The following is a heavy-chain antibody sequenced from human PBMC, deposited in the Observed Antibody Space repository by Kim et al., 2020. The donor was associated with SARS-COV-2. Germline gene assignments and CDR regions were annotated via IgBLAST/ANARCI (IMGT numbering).Heavy chain of an antibody. CDR3: AREFGSGWSNA. J-gene: IGHJ5*02. CDR1: GFTFSSYW. Sequence: GGSLRLSCAASGFTFSSYWMQWVRQAPGKGLVWVSRVKSDGSFTSYADSVKGRFTISRDNAKNTLYLQMNSLRAEDTAVYYCAREFGSGWSNAWGRGILVTVSS. D-gene: IGHD6-19*01. V-gene: IGHV3-74*01. CDR2: VKSDGSFT.